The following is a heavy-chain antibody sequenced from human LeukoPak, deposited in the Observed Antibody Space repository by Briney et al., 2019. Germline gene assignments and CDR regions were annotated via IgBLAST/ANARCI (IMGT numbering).Heavy chain of an antibody. J-gene: IGHJ6*03. V-gene: IGHV3-33*06. CDR3: AKDKAPRSYMDV. CDR2: IWYDGSNK. Sequence: GRSLRLSCAAPGFTFSSYGMHWVRQAPGKGLEWVAVIWYDGSNKYYADSVKGRFTISRDNSKNTLYLQMNSLRAEDTAVYYCAKDKAPRSYMDVWGKGTTVTVSS. CDR1: GFTFSSYG.